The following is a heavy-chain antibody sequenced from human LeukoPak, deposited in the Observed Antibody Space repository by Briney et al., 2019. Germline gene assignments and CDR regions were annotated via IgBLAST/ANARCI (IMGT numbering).Heavy chain of an antibody. CDR1: HYSISSNYY. Sequence: SETLSLTCTVSHYSISSNYYWGWIRPPPGKGLEWIGSIYHSGSTYYNPSLKSRVTISVDTSKNQFSLKLTSVTAADTAVYYCARGSGYMSYWGQGTLVTVSS. J-gene: IGHJ4*02. CDR2: IYHSGST. CDR3: ARGSGYMSY. D-gene: IGHD3-22*01. V-gene: IGHV4-38-2*02.